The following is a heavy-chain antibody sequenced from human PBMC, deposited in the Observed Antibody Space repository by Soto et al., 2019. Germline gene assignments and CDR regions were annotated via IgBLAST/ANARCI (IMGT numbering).Heavy chain of an antibody. CDR3: ARVLQGGLDTDYAYYGMDV. V-gene: IGHV4-34*01. J-gene: IGHJ6*02. CDR2: TNHSGST. D-gene: IGHD5-18*01. Sequence: SETLSLTCAVYGGSFSGYYWSWIRQPPGKGLEWIGETNHSGSTNYNPSLKSRVTISVDTSKNQFSLKLSSVTAADTAVYYCARVLQGGLDTDYAYYGMDVWGQGTTVTVSS. CDR1: GGSFSGYY.